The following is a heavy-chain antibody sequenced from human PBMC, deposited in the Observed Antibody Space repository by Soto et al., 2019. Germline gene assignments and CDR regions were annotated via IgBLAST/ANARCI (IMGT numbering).Heavy chain of an antibody. Sequence: QVQLVESGGGVVQPGRSLRLSCAASGFTFSSYAMHWVRQAPGKGLEWVAVISYDGSNKYYADSVKGRFTISRDNSTNALYLQMNSPKAEATALYSCAREGWDITAAGTSLFFDYWGQGTLVTVSS. CDR1: GFTFSSYA. CDR2: ISYDGSNK. V-gene: IGHV3-30-3*01. J-gene: IGHJ4*02. CDR3: AREGWDITAAGTSLFFDY. D-gene: IGHD6-13*01.